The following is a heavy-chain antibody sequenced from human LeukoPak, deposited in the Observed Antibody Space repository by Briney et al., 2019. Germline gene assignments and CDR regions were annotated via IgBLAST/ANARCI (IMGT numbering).Heavy chain of an antibody. CDR1: GGSISSSSYY. CDR2: IYYSGST. Sequence: PSETLSLTCTVSGGSISSSSYYWGWIRQPPGKGLEWIGSIYYSGSTYYNPSLKSRVTISVDTSKNQFSLKLSSVTAADTAVYYCAREAAMVPGDFDYWGQGTLVTVSS. CDR3: AREAAMVPGDFDY. J-gene: IGHJ4*02. D-gene: IGHD5-18*01. V-gene: IGHV4-39*02.